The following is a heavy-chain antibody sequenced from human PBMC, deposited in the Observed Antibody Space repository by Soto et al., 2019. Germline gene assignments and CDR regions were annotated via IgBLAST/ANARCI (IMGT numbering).Heavy chain of an antibody. J-gene: IGHJ4*02. CDR3: AKDATRTRGWYYFDY. V-gene: IGHV3-23*01. CDR2: IDYTGGTT. CDR1: GFTFSILA. D-gene: IGHD6-19*01. Sequence: GGSLILSCAASGFTFSILAMGGVRQAPGKGLEWVSVIDYTGGTTYYTDSVKGRFIISRDNSKKILYLQMNSLRTEDTAIYYCAKDATRTRGWYYFDYWGRGALVTVSS.